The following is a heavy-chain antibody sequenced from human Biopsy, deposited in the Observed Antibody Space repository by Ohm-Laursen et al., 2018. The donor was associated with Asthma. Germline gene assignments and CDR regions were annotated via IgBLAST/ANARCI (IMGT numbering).Heavy chain of an antibody. J-gene: IGHJ4*02. Sequence: AASVKVSCKLSGYSLTDLSMHWVRQAPGQGLEWMGGHDHEEGGTVNVRRFQGRVTMTEDTSTDTAYMELSSLSSDDTAVYYCASDFPKDYVRYNFQFWGQGTLVTVSS. CDR1: GYSLTDLS. CDR3: ASDFPKDYVRYNFQF. CDR2: HDHEEGGT. D-gene: IGHD4-17*01. V-gene: IGHV1-24*01.